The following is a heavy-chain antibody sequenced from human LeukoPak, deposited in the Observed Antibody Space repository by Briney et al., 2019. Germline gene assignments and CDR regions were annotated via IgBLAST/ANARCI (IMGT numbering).Heavy chain of an antibody. Sequence: GGSLRLSCAASGFTFSSYSMNWVRQAPGKGLEWVSSISSSSYIYYADSVKGRFTISRDNAKNSLYLQMNSLRAEDTAVYYCARDRQSFWDMIVVVINPGFDYWGQGTLVTVSS. V-gene: IGHV3-21*01. J-gene: IGHJ4*02. CDR1: GFTFSSYS. CDR2: ISSSSYI. D-gene: IGHD3-22*01. CDR3: ARDRQSFWDMIVVVINPGFDY.